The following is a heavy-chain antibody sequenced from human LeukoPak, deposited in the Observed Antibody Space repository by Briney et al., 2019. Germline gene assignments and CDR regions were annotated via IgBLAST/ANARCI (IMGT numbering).Heavy chain of an antibody. CDR3: TTEFISFDY. D-gene: IGHD3-16*02. Sequence: GGSPRLSCAASGVAFGNTWMSWVRQAPGKGLEWVGHIRSQSDGGTTDYSAPVKGRFSISRDDSKKTVYLQMNSLKTDDTAVYYCTTEFISFDYWGQGTRVTVSS. V-gene: IGHV3-15*01. CDR2: IRSQSDGGTT. J-gene: IGHJ4*02. CDR1: GVAFGNTW.